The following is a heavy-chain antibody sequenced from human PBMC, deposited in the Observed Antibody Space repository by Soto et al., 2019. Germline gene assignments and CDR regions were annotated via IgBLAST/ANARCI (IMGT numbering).Heavy chain of an antibody. J-gene: IGHJ6*02. CDR3: AREYTAWPLAYGLDV. Sequence: GGSLTLSCGGSGFTFSTYSVNWVRQAPGKGLEWVSSISSRSDIYYADSVKGRFTISRDNAKNSVSLQMNSLRAEDPAVYYCAREYTAWPLAYGLDVWGQGTTVTVSS. CDR2: ISSRSDI. V-gene: IGHV3-21*01. CDR1: GFTFSTYS. D-gene: IGHD2-2*02.